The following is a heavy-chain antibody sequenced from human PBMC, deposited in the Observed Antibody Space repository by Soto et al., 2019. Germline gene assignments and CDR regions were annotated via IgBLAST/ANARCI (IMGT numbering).Heavy chain of an antibody. J-gene: IGHJ4*02. Sequence: XSVKVSCRSSGYTFTGYGILLVRQAPGQGLEWMGWISAYNGNTIYSQKFQGRVAMTTDTSTTTAYLDLRSLRSDDTAVYYCARSKHFDSGWEPSDDWGQGTLVTVSS. CDR3: ARSKHFDSGWEPSDD. CDR1: GYTFTGYG. CDR2: ISAYNGNT. D-gene: IGHD6-19*01. V-gene: IGHV1-18*01.